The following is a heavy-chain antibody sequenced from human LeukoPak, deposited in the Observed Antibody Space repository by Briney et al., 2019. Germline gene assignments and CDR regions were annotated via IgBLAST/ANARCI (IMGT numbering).Heavy chain of an antibody. Sequence: ASVKVSCKASGYTFTSYDMHWVRQAPGQGLEWMGRINANNGNTNYAQKLQGRVTMTTDTSTSTAYMELSSLRSDDTDVYYCARVGAYCRSNSCYRLFDYWGQGTLVTVSS. V-gene: IGHV1-18*04. CDR3: ARVGAYCRSNSCYRLFDY. CDR2: INANNGNT. D-gene: IGHD2-2*01. J-gene: IGHJ4*02. CDR1: GYTFTSYD.